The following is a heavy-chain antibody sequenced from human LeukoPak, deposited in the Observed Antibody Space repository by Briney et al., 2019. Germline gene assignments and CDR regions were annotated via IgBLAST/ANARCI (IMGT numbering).Heavy chain of an antibody. Sequence: PGGSLRLSCAASGFSLSDYYMSWIRQAPGKGLEWVSCISSSGTTIDYADSVKGRFTISRDNAQNSLYLHLHSLRAEDTAVYYCARELGIAFFDYWGQGALVTVSS. J-gene: IGHJ4*02. CDR1: GFSLSDYY. CDR2: ISSSGTTI. V-gene: IGHV3-11*01. D-gene: IGHD7-27*01. CDR3: ARELGIAFFDY.